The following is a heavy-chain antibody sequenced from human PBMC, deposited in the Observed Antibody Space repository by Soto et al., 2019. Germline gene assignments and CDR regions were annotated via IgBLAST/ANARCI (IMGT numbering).Heavy chain of an antibody. CDR1: GGSFSGYY. V-gene: IGHV4-34*01. CDR2: INHSGST. J-gene: IGHJ3*02. Sequence: SETLSLTCAVYGGSFSGYYWSWIRQPPGKGLEWIGEINHSGSTNYNPSLNSRVTISVDTSKNQFSLKLSSVTAADTAVYYCARKLGSHPMGAFDIWGQGTIVTVSS. CDR3: ARKLGSHPMGAFDI. D-gene: IGHD6-13*01.